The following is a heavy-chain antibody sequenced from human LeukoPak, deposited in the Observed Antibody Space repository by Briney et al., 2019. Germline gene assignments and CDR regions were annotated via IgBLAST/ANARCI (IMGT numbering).Heavy chain of an antibody. CDR3: AATYYYDGSGDY. Sequence: PGGSLRLSCAASGFTFSSYSMKWVRQAPGKGLEWVSYISSTGSNIYYADSVKGRFTISRDNAKNSLYLLMNSLRTEDTAVYYCAATYYYDGSGDYWGQGTLVTVSS. CDR2: ISSTGSNI. CDR1: GFTFSSYS. D-gene: IGHD3-22*01. V-gene: IGHV3-48*04. J-gene: IGHJ4*02.